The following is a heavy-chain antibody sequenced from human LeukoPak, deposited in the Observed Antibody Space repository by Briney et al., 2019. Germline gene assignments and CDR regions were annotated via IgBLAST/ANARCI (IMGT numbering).Heavy chain of an antibody. CDR1: GYTFTGYY. Sequence: ASVKVSCKASGYTFTGYYMHWVRQAPGQGLEWMGWINPNSGGTNYAQKFQGRVTMTRDTSISTAYMELSRLRSDDTAVYYCARDLREPGTGGAYYYYMDVWGKGTTVTVSS. CDR3: ARDLREPGTGGAYYYYMDV. D-gene: IGHD3-16*01. J-gene: IGHJ6*03. V-gene: IGHV1-2*02. CDR2: INPNSGGT.